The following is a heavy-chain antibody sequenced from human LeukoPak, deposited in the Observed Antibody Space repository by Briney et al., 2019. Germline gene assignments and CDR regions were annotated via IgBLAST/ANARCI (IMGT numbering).Heavy chain of an antibody. CDR1: GGSFSGYY. D-gene: IGHD3-10*01. CDR2: INQSAST. Sequence: SETLSLTCAVYGGSFSGYYWSWLRQPPGKGLEWVGEINQSASTNHNSSLKSRVTISVDTSKNQFSLKLNSVTAADTAVYYCARGHTRITMIRGSKSAYYFDYWGQGTLVTVSS. CDR3: ARGHTRITMIRGSKSAYYFDY. J-gene: IGHJ4*02. V-gene: IGHV4-34*01.